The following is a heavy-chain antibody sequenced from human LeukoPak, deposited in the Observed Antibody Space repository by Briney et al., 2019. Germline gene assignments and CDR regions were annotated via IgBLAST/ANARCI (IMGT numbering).Heavy chain of an antibody. CDR1: GGSISSYY. CDR2: IYSSGNT. D-gene: IGHD5-18*01. J-gene: IGHJ6*03. V-gene: IGHV4-61*02. Sequence: PSQTLSLTCTVSGGSISSYYWTWIRQPAGKGLEWIGRIYSSGNTNYNPSLNSRVTISIDMSKNQFSLKLSSVTAADTAVYYCAGDLGYGYYFYYYLDVWGKGTTVTVSS. CDR3: AGDLGYGYYFYYYLDV.